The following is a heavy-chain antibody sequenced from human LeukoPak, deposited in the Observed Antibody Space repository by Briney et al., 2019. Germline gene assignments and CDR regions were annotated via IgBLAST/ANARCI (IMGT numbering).Heavy chain of an antibody. Sequence: SETLSLTCAVSGGSFRNSSFYWGWIRQPPGKGLEWIASIYNSGTTYYNPSIKSRITIFVDTSKNQVSLKLRSVTAADTAVYYCARGTWYGSGSYHQYYFDSWGQGILATVSS. V-gene: IGHV4-39*01. CDR2: IYNSGTT. CDR1: GGSFRNSSFY. D-gene: IGHD3-10*01. CDR3: ARGTWYGSGSYHQYYFDS. J-gene: IGHJ4*02.